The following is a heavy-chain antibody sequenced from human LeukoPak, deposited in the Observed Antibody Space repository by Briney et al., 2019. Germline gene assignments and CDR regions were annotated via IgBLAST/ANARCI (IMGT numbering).Heavy chain of an antibody. V-gene: IGHV1-69*04. CDR2: IIPILGIA. CDR3: ATEAGAAAYFDY. Sequence: SVKVSCKASGGTFSSYAISWVRQAPGQGLEWMGRIIPILGIANYAQKFQGRVTITANKSTSTAYMELSSLRSEDTAVYYCATEAGAAAYFDYWGQGTLVTVSS. J-gene: IGHJ4*02. CDR1: GGTFSSYA. D-gene: IGHD6-13*01.